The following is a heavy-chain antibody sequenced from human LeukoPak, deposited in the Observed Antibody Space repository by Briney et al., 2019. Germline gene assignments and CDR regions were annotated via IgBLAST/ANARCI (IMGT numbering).Heavy chain of an antibody. CDR1: GFSFSTHG. V-gene: IGHV3-23*01. J-gene: IGHJ4*02. Sequence: GGSLRLSCAASGFSFSTHGLTWVRQAPGKGLEWVSTISGTGGSAYYADSVKGRFTISRDNSKNTVSLEMSSLGLDDTAVYYCAKVHLREVTDYWGQGTLVTVSS. CDR3: AKVHLREVTDY. CDR2: ISGTGGSA. D-gene: IGHD3-10*01.